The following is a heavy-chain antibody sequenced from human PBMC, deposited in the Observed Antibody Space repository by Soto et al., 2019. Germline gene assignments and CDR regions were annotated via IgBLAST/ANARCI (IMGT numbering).Heavy chain of an antibody. J-gene: IGHJ5*02. V-gene: IGHV4-59*08. D-gene: IGHD2-2*02. CDR1: GGSISSYY. CDR2: IYYSGST. CDR3: ARLTSPPWRCSSTSCYSPLDP. Sequence: SETLSLTCTVSGGSISSYYWSWIRQPPGKGLEWIGYIYYSGSTNYNPSLKSRVTISVDTSKNQFSLKLSSVTAADTAVYYCARLTSPPWRCSSTSCYSPLDPWGQGTLVTVSS.